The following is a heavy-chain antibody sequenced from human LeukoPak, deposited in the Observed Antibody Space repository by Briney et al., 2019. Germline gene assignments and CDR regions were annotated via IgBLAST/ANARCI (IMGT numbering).Heavy chain of an antibody. CDR3: ARVGCSSTSCYDGRRWFDP. CDR2: INPNSGGT. V-gene: IGHV1-2*02. CDR1: GYTFTGYY. J-gene: IGHJ5*02. Sequence: ASVKVSCKASGYTFTGYYMHWVRQAPGQGLEWMGWINPNSGGTNYAQKFQGRVTMTRDTSISTAYMELSRLRSDDTAVYYCARVGCSSTSCYDGRRWFDPWGQGTLVTVSS. D-gene: IGHD2-2*01.